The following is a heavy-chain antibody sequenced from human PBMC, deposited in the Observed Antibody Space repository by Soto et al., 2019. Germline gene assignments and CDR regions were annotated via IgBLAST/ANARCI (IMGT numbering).Heavy chain of an antibody. Sequence: LRLSCAASGFPFRSYAMGWVRQAPGKGLEWISVISGSGEITLYTDSVKGRLTISRDFSNNTLSLQMNSLRADDTAIYYCGKARYLLVDQPLYFESWGQGTLVTVSS. D-gene: IGHD3-9*01. CDR3: GKARYLLVDQPLYFES. V-gene: IGHV3-23*01. CDR1: GFPFRSYA. J-gene: IGHJ4*02. CDR2: ISGSGEIT.